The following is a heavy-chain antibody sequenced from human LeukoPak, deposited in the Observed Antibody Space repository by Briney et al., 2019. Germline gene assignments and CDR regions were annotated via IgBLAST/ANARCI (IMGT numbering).Heavy chain of an antibody. CDR3: VRESEPISQIIVFSF. Sequence: VASVKVSCKTSGYSFPDYGISWVRQAPGQGLEWMGWISAYYGSSRFAQKFQGRVTLTRDISTSTAYMELRSLRSDDTAMYYCVRESEPISQIIVFSFWGPGTLVTVSS. D-gene: IGHD2/OR15-2a*01. CDR2: ISAYYGSS. V-gene: IGHV1-18*01. CDR1: GYSFPDYG. J-gene: IGHJ4*02.